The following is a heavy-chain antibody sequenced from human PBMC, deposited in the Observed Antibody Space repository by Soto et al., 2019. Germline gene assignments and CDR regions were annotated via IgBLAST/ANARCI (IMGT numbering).Heavy chain of an antibody. J-gene: IGHJ6*01. CDR3: ARGVRYYDSSGYYYIYYYYGMEV. CDR2: TYYRSKWYN. Sequence: SETLSLTCAISCDSVSSNSAAWNWIMQSPSRGLEWLGRTYYRSKWYNDYAVSVKSRITINPDTSKNQFSLQLNSVTPEDTAVYYCARGVRYYDSSGYYYIYYYYGMEVLGQGTTVIVSS. D-gene: IGHD3-22*01. V-gene: IGHV6-1*01. CDR1: CDSVSSNSAA.